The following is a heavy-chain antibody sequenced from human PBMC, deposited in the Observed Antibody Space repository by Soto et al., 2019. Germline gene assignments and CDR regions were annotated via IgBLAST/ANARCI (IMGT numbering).Heavy chain of an antibody. J-gene: IGHJ6*02. CDR3: ASSYDFWSGYPGGMDV. Sequence: SEMMCHPYTVSGGTISSSSYYWGWIRKPPGKGLEWIGSIYYSGSTNYNPSLKSRVTISVDTSKNQFSLKLSSVTAADTAVYYCASSYDFWSGYPGGMDVWGQGTTVTVSS. CDR2: IYYSGST. V-gene: IGHV4-39*01. CDR1: GGTISSSSYY. D-gene: IGHD3-3*01.